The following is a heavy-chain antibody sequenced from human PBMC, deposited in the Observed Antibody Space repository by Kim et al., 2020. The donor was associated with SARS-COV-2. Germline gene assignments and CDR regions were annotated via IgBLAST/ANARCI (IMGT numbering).Heavy chain of an antibody. CDR2: ISSSSSYI. V-gene: IGHV3-21*01. CDR1: GFTFSSYS. D-gene: IGHD3-9*01. Sequence: GGSLRLSCAASGFTFSSYSMNWVRQAPGKGLEWVSSISSSSSYIYYADSVKGRFTISRDNAKNSLYLQMNSLRAEDTAVYYCASEGPILTGYYHYYGMYVWGQGTTVTVSS. CDR3: ASEGPILTGYYHYYGMYV. J-gene: IGHJ6*02.